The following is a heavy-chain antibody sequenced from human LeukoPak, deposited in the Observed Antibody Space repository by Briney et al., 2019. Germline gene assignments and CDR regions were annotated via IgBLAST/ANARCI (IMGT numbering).Heavy chain of an antibody. J-gene: IGHJ4*02. CDR2: IYYSGST. V-gene: IGHV4-59*08. Sequence: YPSETLSLTCTVSGDSINSYYWSWIRQPPGKGLEWIGYIYYSGSTKYNPSIKSRVTISVDTSKNQFPLKLGSVTAADTAVYYCARSLRGYRFATDYWGQGTLVTVSS. CDR1: GDSINSYY. CDR3: ARSLRGYRFATDY. D-gene: IGHD5-18*01.